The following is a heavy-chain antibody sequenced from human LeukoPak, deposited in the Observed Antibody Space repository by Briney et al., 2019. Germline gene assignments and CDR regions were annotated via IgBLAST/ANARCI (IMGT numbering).Heavy chain of an antibody. D-gene: IGHD6-13*01. J-gene: IGHJ4*02. CDR2: IWYDASNK. CDR1: GFTFSSFG. V-gene: IGHV3-33*01. CDR3: VRGVGVSRFNYLDS. Sequence: GGALRLSCAASGFTFSSFGMHWVRQAPGKGLEWVAVIWYDASNKYYADSVKGRFTISRDNSKNTLYLQMNSLRDDDTAVYYCVRGVGVSRFNYLDSWGQGTLVIVSS.